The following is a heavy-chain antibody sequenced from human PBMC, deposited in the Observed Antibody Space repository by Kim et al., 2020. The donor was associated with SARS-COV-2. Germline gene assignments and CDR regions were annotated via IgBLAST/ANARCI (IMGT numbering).Heavy chain of an antibody. Sequence: GGSLRLSCAASGFSFSYYWMNWVRQAPGKGPEWVANIKEDGSQKKYVDSVKDRFTISRDNAKNTLYLQMDSLRAEDTALYYCARASEELRSNYYHFMDVWGKGSTVSVS. D-gene: IGHD1-7*01. CDR2: IKEDGSQK. CDR1: GFSFSYYW. V-gene: IGHV3-7*01. J-gene: IGHJ6*03. CDR3: ARASEELRSNYYHFMDV.